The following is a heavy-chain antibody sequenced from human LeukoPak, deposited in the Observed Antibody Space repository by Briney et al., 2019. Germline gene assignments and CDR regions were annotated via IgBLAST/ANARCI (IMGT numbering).Heavy chain of an antibody. CDR1: GFTLNDHY. CDR2: IKNKRGSYTA. J-gene: IGHJ4*02. V-gene: IGHV3-72*01. Sequence: PGGSLRLSCAASGFTLNDHYMDWVRQAPGKGLEWVGRIKNKRGSYTADYAASVKGRFTISRDDSQNSLYLQMNSLKTEDTAVYYCGRDTATALDYWGQRTLVTVSS. D-gene: IGHD2-21*02. CDR3: GRDTATALDY.